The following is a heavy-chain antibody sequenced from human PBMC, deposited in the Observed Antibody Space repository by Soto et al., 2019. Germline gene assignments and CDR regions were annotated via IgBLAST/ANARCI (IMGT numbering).Heavy chain of an antibody. CDR1: GYAFTSYA. D-gene: IGHD3-10*01. CDR2: INAGNGNT. V-gene: IGHV1-3*01. CDR3: ARDRSPATYYYGSGSYTPLYYGMDV. J-gene: IGHJ6*02. Sequence: ASVKVSCKASGYAFTSYAMHWVRQAPGQRLEWMGWINAGNGNTKYSQKFQGRVTITRDTSASTAYMELSSLRSEDTAVYYCARDRSPATYYYGSGSYTPLYYGMDVWGQGTRVTVSS.